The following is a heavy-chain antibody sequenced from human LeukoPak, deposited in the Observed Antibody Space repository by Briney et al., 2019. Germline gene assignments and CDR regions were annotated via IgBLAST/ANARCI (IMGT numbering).Heavy chain of an antibody. Sequence: GGSLRLSCAASGFTFSSQWMHWVRQAPGKGLEWVAVIWYDGSNRFYADSVKGRFTISRDNSKNTLYLQMNSLRAEDTAVYYCARDRAAADLDYWGQGTLVTVSS. CDR2: IWYDGSNR. V-gene: IGHV3-33*08. J-gene: IGHJ4*02. CDR3: ARDRAAADLDY. D-gene: IGHD6-13*01. CDR1: GFTFSSQW.